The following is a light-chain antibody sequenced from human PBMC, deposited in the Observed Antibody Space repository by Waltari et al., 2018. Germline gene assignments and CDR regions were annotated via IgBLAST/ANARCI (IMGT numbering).Light chain of an antibody. Sequence: QSALTQPRSVSGSPGQSVTISCTGTSSDVGGYMYVSWYQQRPGQAPKLLIYDLTYRPSWVPDRFSGSKSGNTASLTISGLQAEDEAEYYCCSYADGNTYLFGTGTFVTVL. CDR3: CSYADGNTYL. CDR1: SSDVGGYMY. J-gene: IGLJ1*01. CDR2: DLT. V-gene: IGLV2-11*01.